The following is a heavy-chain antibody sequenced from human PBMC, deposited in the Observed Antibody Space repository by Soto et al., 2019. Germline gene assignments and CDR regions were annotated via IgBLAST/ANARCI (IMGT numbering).Heavy chain of an antibody. CDR2: IYYSGST. D-gene: IGHD2-15*01. V-gene: IGHV4-59*01. Sequence: SETLSLTCTVSGGSISSYYWSWIRQPPGKGLEWIGYIYYSGSTNYNPSLESRVTISVDTSKNQFSLKLSSVTAADTAVYYCARASDTDCSGGSCYPRYYYYYYMDVWGKGTTVTVSS. CDR3: ARASDTDCSGGSCYPRYYYYYYMDV. J-gene: IGHJ6*03. CDR1: GGSISSYY.